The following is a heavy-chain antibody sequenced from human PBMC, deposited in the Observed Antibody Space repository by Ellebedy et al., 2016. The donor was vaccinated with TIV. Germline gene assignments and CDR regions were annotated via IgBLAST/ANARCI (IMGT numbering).Heavy chain of an antibody. CDR3: ARSHSSSCSD. CDR2: ISYDGSNK. D-gene: IGHD6-13*01. Sequence: GESLKISCAASGFTFSSYAMHWVRQAPGKGLEWVAVISYDGSNKYYADSVKGRFTISRDNSKNTLYLQMNSLRAEDTAVYYCARSHSSSCSDWGQGTLVTVSS. CDR1: GFTFSSYA. V-gene: IGHV3-30*01. J-gene: IGHJ4*02.